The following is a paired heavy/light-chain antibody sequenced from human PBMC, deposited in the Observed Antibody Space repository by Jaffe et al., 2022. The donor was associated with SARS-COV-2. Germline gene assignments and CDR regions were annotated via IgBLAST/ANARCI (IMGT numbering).Light chain of an antibody. Sequence: QSALTQPPSVSGSPGQSVAISCTGTNSDVANYNRVSWYQQPPGTAPKLIIYEVSNRPSGVPDRFSGSKSGITASLTISGLQAEDEADYYCSLYTGTSTPYVFGTGTKVTVL. J-gene: IGLJ1*01. V-gene: IGLV2-18*01. CDR1: NSDVANYNR. CDR2: EVS. CDR3: SLYTGTSTPYV.
Heavy chain of an antibody. CDR3: TTDGNKPPYHYFHF. D-gene: IGHD2-15*01. Sequence: EVQLVEYGGGLVKPGGSLRLSCAASGFKFKDAWMNWVRQAPAQGLEWVGRIKSNAAGGTTDYAAPVKGRFTISRDDSKNTLYLQMNSLKTEDTAVYYCTTDGNKPPYHYFHFWGQGTLVSVSS. V-gene: IGHV3-15*01. CDR2: IKSNAAGGTT. J-gene: IGHJ4*02. CDR1: GFKFKDAW.